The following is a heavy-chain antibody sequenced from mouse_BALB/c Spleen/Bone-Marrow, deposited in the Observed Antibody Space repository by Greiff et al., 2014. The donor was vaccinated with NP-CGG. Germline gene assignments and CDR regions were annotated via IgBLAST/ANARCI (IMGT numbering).Heavy chain of an antibody. CDR1: GYTFTSYW. D-gene: IGHD2-3*01. CDR3: ARWLLRYYAMDD. V-gene: IGHV1-69*02. CDR2: IDPSDSYT. Sequence: VQLQQSGAELVKPGASVKLSCKASGYTFTSYWMHWVKQRPGQGLEWIGEIDPSDSYTNYDQKFKGKATLTVDKSSSTAYMHLSSLTSEDSAVYFCARWLLRYYAMDDWGQGTSVTVSS. J-gene: IGHJ4*01.